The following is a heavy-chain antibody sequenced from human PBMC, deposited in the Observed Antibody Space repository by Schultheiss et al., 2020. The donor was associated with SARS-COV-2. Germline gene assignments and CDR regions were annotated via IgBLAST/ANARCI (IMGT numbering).Heavy chain of an antibody. CDR1: GGSISSYY. CDR3: ARDGNVAHYYDFWSGYPAYGMDV. Sequence: SETLSLTCTVSGGSISSYYWGWIRQPPGKGLEWIGSIYYSGSTYYNPSLKSRVTISVDTSKNQFSLKLSSVTAADTAVYYCARDGNVAHYYDFWSGYPAYGMDVWGQGTTVTVSS. CDR2: IYYSGST. J-gene: IGHJ6*02. V-gene: IGHV4-39*02. D-gene: IGHD3-3*01.